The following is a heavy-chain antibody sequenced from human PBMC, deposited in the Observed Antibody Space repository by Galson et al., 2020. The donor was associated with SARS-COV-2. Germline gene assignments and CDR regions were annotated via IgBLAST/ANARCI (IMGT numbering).Heavy chain of an antibody. CDR2: IYYIGST. CDR1: GGSISSYY. Sequence: SETLSLTCTVSGGSISSYYWSWIRQSPGKGLEWIGYIYYIGSTNYNPSLKSRVTMSIDRSKNQFSLNLKSVTAADTAMYFCARHPQGGSGWSYYVDYWGQGSMVTVSS. V-gene: IGHV4-59*01. CDR3: ARHPQGGSGWSYYVDY. J-gene: IGHJ4*02. D-gene: IGHD6-19*01.